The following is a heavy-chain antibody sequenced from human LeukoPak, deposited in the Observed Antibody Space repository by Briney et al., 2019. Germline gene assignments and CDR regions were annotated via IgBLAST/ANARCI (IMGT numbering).Heavy chain of an antibody. CDR3: ARQDGSALYYFDY. CDR2: IYPRDSDI. V-gene: IGHV5-51*01. D-gene: IGHD5-24*01. J-gene: IGHJ4*02. Sequence: GESLKISCQGSGYSFSSYWIAWVRPMPGKGLEWMGIIYPRDSDIRYSPSFQGQVTISADKSISTAYLQWSSLKASDTAMYYCARQDGSALYYFDYWGQGTLVTVSS. CDR1: GYSFSSYW.